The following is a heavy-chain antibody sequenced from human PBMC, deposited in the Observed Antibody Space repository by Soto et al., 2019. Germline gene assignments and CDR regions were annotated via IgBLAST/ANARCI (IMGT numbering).Heavy chain of an antibody. CDR2: ISAYNGNT. V-gene: IGHV1-18*01. J-gene: IGHJ4*02. CDR3: ARDAPPEDY. CDR1: GYTFTSYY. Sequence: QVQLVQSGAEVKKPGASVKVSCKASGYTFTSYYISWVRQAPGQGLEWMGWISAYNGNTNYAQKLQGRVTMPTDTSTSPASLELRSLRSDDTAVYYCARDAPPEDYWGQGTLVTVSS.